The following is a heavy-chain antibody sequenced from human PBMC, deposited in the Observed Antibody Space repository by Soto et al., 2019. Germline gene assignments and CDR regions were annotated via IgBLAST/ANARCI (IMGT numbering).Heavy chain of an antibody. CDR3: TKEHSNYPDNWFDP. J-gene: IGHJ5*02. CDR1: GFTFSSYA. CDR2: ISGSGGST. V-gene: IGHV3-23*01. Sequence: SGFTFSSYAMSWVRQAPGKGLEWVSAISGSGGSTYYADSVKGRFTISRDNSKNTLYLQMNSLRAEDTAIYYCTKEHSNYPDNWFDPWGQGTLVTVSS. D-gene: IGHD4-4*01.